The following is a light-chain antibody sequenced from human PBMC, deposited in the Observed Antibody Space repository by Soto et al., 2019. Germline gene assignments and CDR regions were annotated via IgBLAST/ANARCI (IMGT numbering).Light chain of an antibody. CDR1: QSISSW. V-gene: IGKV1-5*01. J-gene: IGKJ1*01. Sequence: DIQMTQSPSTLSASVGDRVTITCRASQSISSWLAWYQQKPGKAPKFLIYDACSLESGVPSRFSGSGSGTEFTLTISSLQPDDFATYFCQQYNSYLTFGQGTKVDIK. CDR2: DAC. CDR3: QQYNSYLT.